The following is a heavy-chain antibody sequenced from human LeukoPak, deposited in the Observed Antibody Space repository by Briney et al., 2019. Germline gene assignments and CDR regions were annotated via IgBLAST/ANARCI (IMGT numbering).Heavy chain of an antibody. Sequence: PGGSLRLSCAASGFTFSSYAMSWVRQAPGKGLEWVSSISSRSNYIYYADSVKGRFTISRDNAKNSLYLQVNSLRAEDTAVYYCARERLLGIIDIWGQGTMVTVSS. CDR2: ISSRSNYI. CDR3: ARERLLGIIDI. V-gene: IGHV3-21*01. D-gene: IGHD2-21*02. CDR1: GFTFSSYA. J-gene: IGHJ3*02.